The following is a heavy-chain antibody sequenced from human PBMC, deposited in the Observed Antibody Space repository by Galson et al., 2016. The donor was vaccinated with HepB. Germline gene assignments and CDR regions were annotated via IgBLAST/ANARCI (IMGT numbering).Heavy chain of an antibody. CDR2: IASNRRTI. Sequence: SLRLSCAASGFTFTNYWMHWVRQAPGKGLEWVSYIASNRRTIYYADSARGRFTISRDNAKNSLYLQMNSLRDEDTAVYYCARDGRRGYDMDVWGQGTTVTVSS. V-gene: IGHV3-48*02. CDR1: GFTFTNYW. CDR3: ARDGRRGYDMDV. J-gene: IGHJ6*02.